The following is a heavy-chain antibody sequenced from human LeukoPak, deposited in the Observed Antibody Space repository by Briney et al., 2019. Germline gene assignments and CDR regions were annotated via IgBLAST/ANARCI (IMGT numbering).Heavy chain of an antibody. CDR1: GGSFSGYY. D-gene: IGHD6-19*01. V-gene: IGHV4-34*01. CDR3: ARLGWYNSVSDY. J-gene: IGHJ4*02. CDR2: IDHSGST. Sequence: PSETLSLTCGVYGGSFSGYYWSWIRQPPGKGLEWIGEIDHSGSTNYNPSLKSRVTISVDTSKNQFSPKLSSVTAADTAVYYCARLGWYNSVSDYWGQGTLVTVSS.